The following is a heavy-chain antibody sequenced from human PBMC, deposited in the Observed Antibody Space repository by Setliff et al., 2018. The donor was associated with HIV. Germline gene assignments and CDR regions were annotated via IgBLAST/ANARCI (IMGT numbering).Heavy chain of an antibody. CDR1: GGSFSGYY. CDR2: INHSGST. CDR3: ARIAPPNFDY. D-gene: IGHD6-6*01. Sequence: SETLSLTCAVYGGSFSGYYWSWIRQPPGKGLEWIGEINHSGSTNYSPSLKSRVTISLDTSKNQFSLKLSSVTAADTAVDYCARIAPPNFDYWGQGTLVTVSS. J-gene: IGHJ4*02. V-gene: IGHV4-34*01.